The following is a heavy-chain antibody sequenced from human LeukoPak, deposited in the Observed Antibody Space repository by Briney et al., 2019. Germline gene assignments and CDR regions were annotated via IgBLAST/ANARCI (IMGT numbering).Heavy chain of an antibody. CDR3: ARDRVVVVAQHSYGMDV. J-gene: IGHJ6*02. Sequence: SVNVSCKASGGTFSSYAISWVRQAPGRGLEWMGGIIPIFGTTNYAQKFQGRVTITADESTSTAYMELSSLRSEDTAVYYCARDRVVVVAQHSYGMDVWGQGTTVTVSS. CDR2: IIPIFGTT. CDR1: GGTFSSYA. D-gene: IGHD2-15*01. V-gene: IGHV1-69*13.